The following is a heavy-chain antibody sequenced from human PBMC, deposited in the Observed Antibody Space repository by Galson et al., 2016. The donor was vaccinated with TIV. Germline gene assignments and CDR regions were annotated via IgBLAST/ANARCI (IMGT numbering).Heavy chain of an antibody. CDR3: TKVPSSGFSYYYGLDV. V-gene: IGHV3-23*01. J-gene: IGHJ6*02. Sequence: SLRLSCAASRFTFSSYAMSWVRQAPGKGLEWVSAISVSGGRTYYADSVKGRFTISRDDSKTTLYLQMDRLRAEDTAVYDCTKVPSSGFSYYYGLDVWGQGSTVTVSS. CDR1: RFTFSSYA. CDR2: ISVSGGRT. D-gene: IGHD3-22*01.